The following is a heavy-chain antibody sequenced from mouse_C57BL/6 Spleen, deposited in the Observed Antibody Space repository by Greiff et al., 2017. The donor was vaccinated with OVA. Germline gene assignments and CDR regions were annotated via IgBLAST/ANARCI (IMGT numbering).Heavy chain of an antibody. V-gene: IGHV1-9*01. J-gene: IGHJ2*01. CDR3: ALRGSPYYFDD. CDR1: GYTFTGYW. CDR2: ILPGSGST. Sequence: VQLQQSGAELMKPGASVKLSCKATGYTFTGYWIEWVKQWPGHGLEWIGEILPGSGSTNYNEKFKGKATFTADTSSNTAYMQLSSLTTEDSAIYYCALRGSPYYFDDWGQGTTLTVSS.